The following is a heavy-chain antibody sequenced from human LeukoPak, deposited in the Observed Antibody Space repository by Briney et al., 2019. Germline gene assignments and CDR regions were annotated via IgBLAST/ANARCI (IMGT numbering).Heavy chain of an antibody. D-gene: IGHD3-10*01. CDR2: IYHSGST. CDR1: GGSISSSNW. CDR3: ARAIGDCGSGPGAFDI. Sequence: SETLSLTCAVSGGSISSSNWWSWVRQPPGKGLEWIGEIYHSGSTNYNPSLKSRVTISVDKSKNQFSLKLSSVTAADTAVYYCARAIGDCGSGPGAFDIWGQGTMVTVSS. V-gene: IGHV4-4*02. J-gene: IGHJ3*02.